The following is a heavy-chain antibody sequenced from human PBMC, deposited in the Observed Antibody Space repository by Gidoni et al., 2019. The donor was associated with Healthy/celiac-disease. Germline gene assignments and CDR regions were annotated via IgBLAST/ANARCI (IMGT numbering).Heavy chain of an antibody. J-gene: IGHJ4*02. V-gene: IGHV3-21*01. Sequence: EGQLVGSGGGLVKPGGSLRLSGDASRFHFSSYSMHWVRQAPGKGLEWVSSISSSSSYIYYADSVKGRFTISRDNAKNSLYLQMNSLRAEDTAVYYCARTNSYGYGYFDYWGQGTLVTVSS. CDR1: RFHFSSYS. CDR2: ISSSSSYI. D-gene: IGHD5-18*01. CDR3: ARTNSYGYGYFDY.